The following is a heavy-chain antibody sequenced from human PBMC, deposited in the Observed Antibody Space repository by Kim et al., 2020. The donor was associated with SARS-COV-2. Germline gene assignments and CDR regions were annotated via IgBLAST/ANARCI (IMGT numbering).Heavy chain of an antibody. D-gene: IGHD4-17*01. Sequence: SETLSLTCTVSGGSISSGDYYWSWIRQPPGKGLEWIGYIYYSGSTYYNPSLKSRVTISVDTSKNQFSLKLSSVTAADTAVYYCAREVIYGDYDGGYWGQGTLVTVSS. CDR1: GGSISSGDYY. J-gene: IGHJ4*02. V-gene: IGHV4-30-4*01. CDR3: AREVIYGDYDGGY. CDR2: IYYSGST.